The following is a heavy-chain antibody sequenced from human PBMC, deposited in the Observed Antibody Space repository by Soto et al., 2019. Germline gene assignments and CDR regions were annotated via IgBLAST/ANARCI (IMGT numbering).Heavy chain of an antibody. CDR1: GFTFSSYG. CDR2: IWYDGSNK. D-gene: IGHD3-10*01. CDR3: ARDQYSYGSGEYGMDV. V-gene: IGHV3-33*01. J-gene: IGHJ6*02. Sequence: GGSLRLSCAASGFTFSSYGMHWVRQAPGKGLEWVAVIWYDGSNKYYADSVKGRFTISRDNSKNTLYLQMNSLRAEDTAVYYCARDQYSYGSGEYGMDVWGQGPTVTVYS.